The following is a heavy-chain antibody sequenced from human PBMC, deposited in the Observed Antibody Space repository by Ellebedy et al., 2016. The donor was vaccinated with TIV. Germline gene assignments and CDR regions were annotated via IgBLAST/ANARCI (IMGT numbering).Heavy chain of an antibody. CDR1: GFAFSSYV. CDR2: IGSSSTTI. J-gene: IGHJ6*02. V-gene: IGHV3-48*04. D-gene: IGHD3-10*01. CDR3: AREIFLWSLGNYYYGMDV. Sequence: AGSLRLSXAASGFAFSSYVMHWVRQAPGKGLAWVSYIGSSSTTIYYADSVKGRFTVSRDNAKNSLYLQLNSLSAEDTAVYYCAREIFLWSLGNYYYGMDVWGHGTTVIVSS.